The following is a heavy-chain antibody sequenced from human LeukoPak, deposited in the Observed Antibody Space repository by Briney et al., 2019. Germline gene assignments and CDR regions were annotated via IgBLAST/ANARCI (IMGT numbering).Heavy chain of an antibody. J-gene: IGHJ4*02. Sequence: PGGSLRLSCAAFGFTFSDYYMSWIRQAPGKGLEGVSYISSSGSTIYYADSVKGRFTISRDNAKNSLYLQMNSLRAEDTAVYYCARVAVRGYYFDYWGQGTLVTVSS. CDR2: ISSSGSTI. D-gene: IGHD3-10*02. CDR1: GFTFSDYY. V-gene: IGHV3-11*04. CDR3: ARVAVRGYYFDY.